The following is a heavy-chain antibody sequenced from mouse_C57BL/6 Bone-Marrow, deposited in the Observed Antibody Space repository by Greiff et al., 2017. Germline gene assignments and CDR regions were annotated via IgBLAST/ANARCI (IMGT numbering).Heavy chain of an antibody. V-gene: IGHV10-1*01. Sequence: EVQLVESGGGLVQPKGSLKLSCAASGFSFNTYAMNWVRQAPGKGLEWVARIRSKSNNYATYYADSVKDRFTISRDDSESMLYLQMNNLKTEDTAMYYCVSRITPAFHVRGTWATVPAFS. CDR1: GFSFNTYA. J-gene: IGHJ1*03. D-gene: IGHD1-1*01. CDR3: VSRITPAFHV. CDR2: IRSKSNNYAT.